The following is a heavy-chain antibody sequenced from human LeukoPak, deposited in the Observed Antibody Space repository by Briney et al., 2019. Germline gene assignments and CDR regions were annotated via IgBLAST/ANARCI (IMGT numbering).Heavy chain of an antibody. D-gene: IGHD3-10*01. V-gene: IGHV3-23*01. CDR1: GFSFSNYG. J-gene: IGHJ4*02. CDR2: IGSGGTT. Sequence: PGGSLRLSCAASGFSFSNYGMNWVRQAPAKGLEWVSSIGSGGTTHYADSVKGRFTISRDNFRNTLYLQMHSLGAEDTALYFCAKYYYGSGGSGTSYSFDCWGQGTLVTVSS. CDR3: AKYYYGSGGSGTSYSFDC.